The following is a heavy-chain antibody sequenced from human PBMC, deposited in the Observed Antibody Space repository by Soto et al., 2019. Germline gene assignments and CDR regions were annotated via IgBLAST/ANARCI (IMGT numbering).Heavy chain of an antibody. V-gene: IGHV4-39*01. D-gene: IGHD3-22*01. Sequence: SETLSLTCTVSGGSIGSSSFFWGWIRQPPGKGLEWIGSINYSGSTYYNPSLKSRVTISVDTSKNQLSLKVSSVTAADTAVYYCARWFPLDHWGQGTLVTVSS. CDR1: GGSIGSSSFF. CDR3: ARWFPLDH. J-gene: IGHJ4*02. CDR2: INYSGST.